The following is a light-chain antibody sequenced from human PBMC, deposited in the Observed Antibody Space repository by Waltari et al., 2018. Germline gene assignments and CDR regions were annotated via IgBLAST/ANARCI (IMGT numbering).Light chain of an antibody. CDR1: QDISNY. Sequence: DIRMTQSPSSLSASVGDRVTITCRASQDISNYLAWFHQKPGQAPKSLMYTASSLQSGVPSRFSGSGSVTDFTLTISSLQPEDFATYYCQQYNSYPLTFGGGTKVDIK. V-gene: IGKV1-16*01. CDR3: QQYNSYPLT. CDR2: TAS. J-gene: IGKJ4*01.